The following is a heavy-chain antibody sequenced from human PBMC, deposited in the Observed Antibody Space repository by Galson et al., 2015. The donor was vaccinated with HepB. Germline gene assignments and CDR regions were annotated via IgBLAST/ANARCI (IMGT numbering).Heavy chain of an antibody. V-gene: IGHV3-23*01. D-gene: IGHD5-18*01. Sequence: SLRLSCAASGFTFSSYAMSWVRQAPGKGLEWVSAISGSGGSTYYADSVKGRFTISRDNSKNTLYLQMNSLRAEDTAVYYCAKDRGYSSLFDYWGQGTLVTVSS. CDR3: AKDRGYSSLFDY. J-gene: IGHJ4*02. CDR2: ISGSGGST. CDR1: GFTFSSYA.